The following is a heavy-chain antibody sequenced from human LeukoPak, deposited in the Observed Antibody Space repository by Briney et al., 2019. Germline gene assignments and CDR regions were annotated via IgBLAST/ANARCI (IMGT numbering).Heavy chain of an antibody. D-gene: IGHD3-3*01. Sequence: GGSLRLSCTASGFTFSTYWMSWVRQAPGKGLECVASIKQDGSEKEYVDSAKGRFTISRDNAKNSLYLQMISLRAEDTAVYYCARWRRAQSEFEYWGQGTLVTVSS. CDR1: GFTFSTYW. J-gene: IGHJ4*02. CDR2: IKQDGSEK. CDR3: ARWRRAQSEFEY. V-gene: IGHV3-7*01.